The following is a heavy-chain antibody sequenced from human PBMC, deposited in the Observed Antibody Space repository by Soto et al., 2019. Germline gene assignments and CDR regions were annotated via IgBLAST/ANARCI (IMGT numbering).Heavy chain of an antibody. J-gene: IGHJ5*02. CDR2: ISYGGST. D-gene: IGHD2-21*02. Sequence: QVQLQESGPGLVKPSETLSLTCTVSGIPVTRGTYYWSWIRQSPVKGLEWIGYISYGGSTNYNPSLKSRVTISVDTSKSQVSLHLTSVTAADTAVYYCARGLAYCGGDCPWGRGTLVTVSS. CDR1: GIPVTRGTYY. CDR3: ARGLAYCGGDCP. V-gene: IGHV4-61*01.